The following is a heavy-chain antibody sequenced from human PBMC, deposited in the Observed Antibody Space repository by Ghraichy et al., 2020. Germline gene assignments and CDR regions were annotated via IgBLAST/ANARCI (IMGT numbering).Heavy chain of an antibody. J-gene: IGHJ3*02. Sequence: GGSLRLSCAASGFTFSSYAMSWVRQAPGKGLEWVSAISASGCTTYYADSVKGRFTISRDNSKNTLYLQMNSLRAEDTAVYYCAKSYQALLYAGGAFDIWGQGTMVTVSS. D-gene: IGHD2-2*02. CDR2: ISASGCTT. CDR3: AKSYQALLYAGGAFDI. CDR1: GFTFSSYA. V-gene: IGHV3-23*01.